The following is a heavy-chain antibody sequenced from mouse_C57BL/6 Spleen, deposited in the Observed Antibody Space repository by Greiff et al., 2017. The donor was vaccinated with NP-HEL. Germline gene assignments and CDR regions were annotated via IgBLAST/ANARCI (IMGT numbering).Heavy chain of an antibody. J-gene: IGHJ1*03. Sequence: EVQLQQSGPGLVKPSQTVFLTCTVTGISITTGNYRWSWIRQFPGNKLEWIGYIYYSGTITYNPSLTSRTTITRDTPKNQFFLEMNSLTAEDTATYYCARDAYSNYVGWYFDVWGTGTTVTVSS. V-gene: IGHV3-5*01. CDR2: IYYSGTI. CDR3: ARDAYSNYVGWYFDV. D-gene: IGHD2-5*01. CDR1: GISITTGNYR.